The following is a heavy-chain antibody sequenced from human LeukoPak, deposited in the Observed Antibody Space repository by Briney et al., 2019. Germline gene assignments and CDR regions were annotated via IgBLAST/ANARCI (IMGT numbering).Heavy chain of an antibody. CDR3: ARKRIGTSTLLY. Sequence: ASVKVSCKASGYTFTDYYIHWVRQAPGQGLEWMGWINPNSGGTNYAQKFQGRVTMTRDTSISTAYMELSSLRSEDTALYYCARKRIGTSTLLYWGQGTLVTVSS. CDR1: GYTFTDYY. CDR2: INPNSGGT. J-gene: IGHJ4*02. D-gene: IGHD1-7*01. V-gene: IGHV1-2*02.